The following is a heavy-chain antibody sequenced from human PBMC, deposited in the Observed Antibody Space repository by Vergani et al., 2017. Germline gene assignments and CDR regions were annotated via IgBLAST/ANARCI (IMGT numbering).Heavy chain of an antibody. Sequence: QLQLQESGPGLVKPSETLSLTCTVSGGSISSSSYYWGWLRPPPGKGLEWIGYIYYSGSTNYNPSLKSRVTISVDTSKNQFSLKLRSVTAADTAVYYCARDPTYYYDSSGYSFRFKGAFEIWGQGTMVTVSS. CDR2: IYYSGST. CDR3: ARDPTYYYDSSGYSFRFKGAFEI. CDR1: GGSISSSSYY. J-gene: IGHJ3*02. D-gene: IGHD3-22*01. V-gene: IGHV4-61*05.